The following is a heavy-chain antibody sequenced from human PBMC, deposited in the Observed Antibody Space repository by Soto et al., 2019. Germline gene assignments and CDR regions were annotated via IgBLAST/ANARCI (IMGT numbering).Heavy chain of an antibody. D-gene: IGHD3-22*01. CDR2: INHSGRV. Sequence: SETLSLTCAVYGGSFSGHSWTWIRQSPGKGLEWIGDINHSGRVNYSPSLKSRVTISLDASKNQFSLTLSAVTAADTAMYYCSTRAYDTNGYYRFDPWGQGTLVTVSS. CDR1: GGSFSGHS. V-gene: IGHV4-34*01. CDR3: STRAYDTNGYYRFDP. J-gene: IGHJ5*01.